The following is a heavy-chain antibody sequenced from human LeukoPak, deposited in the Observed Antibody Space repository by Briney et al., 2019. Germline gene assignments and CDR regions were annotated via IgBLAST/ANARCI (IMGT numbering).Heavy chain of an antibody. CDR2: IYSGGST. Sequence: GGSLRLSCAASGFTVSSNYMSWVRQAPGKGLEWVSVIYSGGSTYYADSVEGRFTISRDNSKNTLYLQMNSLRAEDTAVYYCARGSYQVLVLYYWGQGILVTVSS. J-gene: IGHJ4*02. CDR3: ARGSYQVLVLYY. CDR1: GFTVSSNY. D-gene: IGHD6-13*01. V-gene: IGHV3-66*01.